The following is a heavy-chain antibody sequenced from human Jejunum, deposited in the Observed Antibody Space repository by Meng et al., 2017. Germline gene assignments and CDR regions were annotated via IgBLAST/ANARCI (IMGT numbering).Heavy chain of an antibody. CDR2: INPSSRHT. J-gene: IGHJ4*02. Sequence: QVQLQRCGTDVWKPGSLVSVSVTTSGYTFPSYYLRWVRQTPGQVLQCMGLINPSSRHTLYPQKFLGRVTIASDRSITTAYLDLTGLTSDDTAMYYGARVGSTNSPADYWGQGTLVTVSS. V-gene: IGHV1-2*02. D-gene: IGHD1-26*01. CDR3: ARVGSTNSPADY. CDR1: GYTFPSYY.